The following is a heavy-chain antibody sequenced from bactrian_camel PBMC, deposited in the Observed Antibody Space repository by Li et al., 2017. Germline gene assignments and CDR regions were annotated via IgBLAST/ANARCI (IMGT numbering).Heavy chain of an antibody. V-gene: IGHV3S57*01. CDR2: NSSDGNT. CDR3: VASGFTY. J-gene: IGHJ4*01. CDR1: GYFRRNC. Sequence: VESGGGSVQAGGSLRLSCVAVSGYFRRNCMGWFRQAPGNECELVARNSSDGNTTYADSVKGRFTISQDNANNTLYLQMYSLKPEDTAVYHCVASGFTYWGQGTQVTVS. D-gene: IGHD1*01.